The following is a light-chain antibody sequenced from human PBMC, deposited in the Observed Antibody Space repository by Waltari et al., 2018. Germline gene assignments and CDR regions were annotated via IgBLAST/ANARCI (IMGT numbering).Light chain of an antibody. CDR3: QSYDSSLSGSYV. J-gene: IGLJ1*01. CDR2: GNS. CDR1: SSNVGAGYV. V-gene: IGLV1-40*01. Sequence: QSVLTQPPSVSGAPGQRVTISCSGSSSNVGAGYVSSCHQQLPGTAPKLLIYGNSNRPSGVPDRFSGSKSGTSASLVITGLQAEDEADYYCQSYDSSLSGSYVFGTGTKVTVL.